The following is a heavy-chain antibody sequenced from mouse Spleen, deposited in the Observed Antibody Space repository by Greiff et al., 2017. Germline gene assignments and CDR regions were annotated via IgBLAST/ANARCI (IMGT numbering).Heavy chain of an antibody. Sequence: VQLQQSGGGLVKPGGSLKLSCAASGFTFSDYYMYWVRQTPEKRLEWVATISDGGSYTYYPDSVKGRFTISRDNAKNNLYLQMSSLKSEDTAMYYCAREGYGNYDFDYWGQGTTLTVSS. V-gene: IGHV5-4*02. CDR3: AREGYGNYDFDY. CDR1: GFTFSDYY. J-gene: IGHJ2*01. CDR2: ISDGGSYT. D-gene: IGHD2-10*02.